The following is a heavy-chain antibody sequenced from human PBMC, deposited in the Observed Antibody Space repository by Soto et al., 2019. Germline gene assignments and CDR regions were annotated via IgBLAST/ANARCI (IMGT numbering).Heavy chain of an antibody. CDR2: IIPIFGTA. Sequence: VASVKVSCKASGGTFSSYAISWVRQAPGQGLEWMGGIIPIFGTANYAQKFQGRVTITADESTSTAYMELSSLRSEDTAVYYCARGRKLSYDFWSGYYISHPYYYYYGMDVWGQGTTVTVSS. J-gene: IGHJ6*02. V-gene: IGHV1-69*13. CDR1: GGTFSSYA. D-gene: IGHD3-3*01. CDR3: ARGRKLSYDFWSGYYISHPYYYYYGMDV.